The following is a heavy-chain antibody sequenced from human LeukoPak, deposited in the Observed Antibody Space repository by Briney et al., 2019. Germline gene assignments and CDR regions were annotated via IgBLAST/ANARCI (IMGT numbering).Heavy chain of an antibody. V-gene: IGHV3-9*01. CDR2: ISWNSGSI. Sequence: PGRSLRLSCAASGFTFDDYAMHWVRQAPGKGLEWVSGISWNSGSIGYADSVKGRFTISRDNAKNSLYLQMNSLRAEDTALYYCAKDHSSGEDSFDYWGQGTLVTVSS. D-gene: IGHD6-19*01. CDR1: GFTFDDYA. CDR3: AKDHSSGEDSFDY. J-gene: IGHJ4*02.